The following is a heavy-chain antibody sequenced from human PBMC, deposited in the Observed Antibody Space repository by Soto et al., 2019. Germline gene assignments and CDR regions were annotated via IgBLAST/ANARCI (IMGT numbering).Heavy chain of an antibody. Sequence: QVQLVKSGAEVKKPGSSVKVSRKASGGTFSSYTISWVRQAPGQGLEWMGRIIPILGIANYAQKFQGRVTITADKSTSTDYMGLSSLRSEDTAVYYCARAVMTMDTISRGYYYGMDVWGQGTTVTVSS. D-gene: IGHD5-12*01. V-gene: IGHV1-69*02. CDR2: IIPILGIA. CDR1: GGTFSSYT. CDR3: ARAVMTMDTISRGYYYGMDV. J-gene: IGHJ6*02.